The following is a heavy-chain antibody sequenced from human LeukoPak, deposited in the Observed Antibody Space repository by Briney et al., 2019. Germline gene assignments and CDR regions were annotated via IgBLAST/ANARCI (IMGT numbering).Heavy chain of an antibody. V-gene: IGHV3-15*01. Sequence: PGGSLRLSCVASGFTFSNAWMTWVRQAPGEGLEWVGRIKSKTDDGTTDYAAPVQGRFTISRDDSKNTLYLQMNSLKTEDTAMYYCATLVPAAIGGSFDFWGQGTLVTVSP. CDR1: GFTFSNAW. CDR2: IKSKTDDGTT. D-gene: IGHD2-2*01. CDR3: ATLVPAAIGGSFDF. J-gene: IGHJ4*02.